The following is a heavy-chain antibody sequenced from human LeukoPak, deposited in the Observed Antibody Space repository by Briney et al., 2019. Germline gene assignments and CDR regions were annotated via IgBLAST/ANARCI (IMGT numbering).Heavy chain of an antibody. D-gene: IGHD2-15*01. CDR3: AIRPNCSGGSCNWFDP. J-gene: IGHJ5*02. Sequence: SETLSLTCTVSGDSVSTNLYYWGWIRQPPGKGLEWIGNLFHSGSTNYNPSLKSRVTISVDTSKNQFSLKLSSVTAADMAVYYCAIRPNCSGGSCNWFDPWGQGTLVTVSS. CDR2: LFHSGST. V-gene: IGHV4-39*07. CDR1: GDSVSTNLYY.